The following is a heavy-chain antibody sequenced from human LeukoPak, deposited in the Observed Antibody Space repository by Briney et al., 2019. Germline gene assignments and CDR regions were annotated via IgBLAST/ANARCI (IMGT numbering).Heavy chain of an antibody. CDR2: INPSGGRI. CDR1: GYTFTNYY. Sequence: ASVKVSCKAPGYTFTNYYMHWVRQAPGQGLEWMGIINPSGGRISYAQKFQGRVTMTRDMSTSTVYMELSSLRSEDTAVYYCAREGLGYCTNGVCTNWVDPWGQGCLVTVSS. CDR3: AREGLGYCTNGVCTNWVDP. D-gene: IGHD2-8*01. V-gene: IGHV1-46*01. J-gene: IGHJ5*02.